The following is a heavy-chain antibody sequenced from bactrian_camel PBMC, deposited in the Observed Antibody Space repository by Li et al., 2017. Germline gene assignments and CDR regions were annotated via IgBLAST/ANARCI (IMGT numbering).Heavy chain of an antibody. D-gene: IGHD1*01. CDR1: GYTLGNNC. Sequence: HVQLVESGGGSVQAGGSLRLSCVVSGYTLGNNCMAWFRQIPGAEREAVAAYWTQGDLTYYSDHAKGRFTISQDKDATTTYLQMNSLKPDDTAMYYCAAEMIGMRSKYWGQGTQVTVS. V-gene: IGHV3S1*01. J-gene: IGHJ4*01. CDR3: AAEMIGMRSKY. CDR2: YWTQGDLT.